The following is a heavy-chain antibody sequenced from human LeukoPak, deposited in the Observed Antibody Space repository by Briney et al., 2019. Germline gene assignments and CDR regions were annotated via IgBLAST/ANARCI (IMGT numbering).Heavy chain of an antibody. CDR3: ARDYCSSTSCYGDSRYFQH. Sequence: PSETLSLTCTVSGGSISSYYWSWIRQPPGKGLEWIGYIYYSGSTNYNPSLKSRVTISVDTSKNQSSLKLSSVTAADTAVYYCARDYCSSTSCYGDSRYFQHWGQGTLVTVSS. CDR2: IYYSGST. V-gene: IGHV4-59*01. CDR1: GGSISSYY. J-gene: IGHJ1*01. D-gene: IGHD2-2*01.